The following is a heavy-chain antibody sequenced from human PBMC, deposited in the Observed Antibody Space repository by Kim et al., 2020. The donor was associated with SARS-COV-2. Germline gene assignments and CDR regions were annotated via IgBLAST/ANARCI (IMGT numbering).Heavy chain of an antibody. CDR1: GYTFTGYY. CDR3: AREEYNWNYRFFDY. CDR2: INPNSGGT. J-gene: IGHJ4*02. D-gene: IGHD1-7*01. V-gene: IGHV1-2*02. Sequence: ASVKVSCKASGYTFTGYYMHWVRQAPGQGLEWMGWINPNSGGTNYAQKFQGRVTMTRDTSISTAYMELSRLRSDDTAVYYCAREEYNWNYRFFDYWGQGTLVTVSS.